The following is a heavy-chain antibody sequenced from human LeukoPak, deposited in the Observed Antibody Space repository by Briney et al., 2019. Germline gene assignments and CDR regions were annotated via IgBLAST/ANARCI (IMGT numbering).Heavy chain of an antibody. D-gene: IGHD2-15*01. V-gene: IGHV1-2*02. CDR1: GYTFTSYY. CDR2: INPNSGGT. CDR3: AREAVVVVAATSWFDP. Sequence: ASVKVSCKASGYTFTSYYMHWVRQAPGQGLEWMGWINPNSGGTNYAQKFQGRVTMTRDTSISTAYMELSRLRSDDTAVYYCAREAVVVVAATSWFDPWGQGTLVTVSS. J-gene: IGHJ5*02.